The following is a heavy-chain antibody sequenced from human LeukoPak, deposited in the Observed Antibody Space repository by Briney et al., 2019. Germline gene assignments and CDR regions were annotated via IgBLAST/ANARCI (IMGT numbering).Heavy chain of an antibody. D-gene: IGHD6-19*01. CDR3: ARVLFYSSGNKSNRVDY. CDR2: INPNSGGT. V-gene: IGHV1-2*02. CDR1: GYTFTGYY. J-gene: IGHJ4*02. Sequence: ASVKVSCKASGYTFTGYYMHWVRQAPGQGLELMGWINPNSGGTNYAQKFQGRVTMTRDTSISTAYMQLSRLRSDDTAVYYCARVLFYSSGNKSNRVDYWGQGTLVTISS.